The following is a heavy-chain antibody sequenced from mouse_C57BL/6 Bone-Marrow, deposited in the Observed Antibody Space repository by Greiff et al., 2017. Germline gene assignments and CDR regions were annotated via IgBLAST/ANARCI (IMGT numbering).Heavy chain of an antibody. J-gene: IGHJ4*01. CDR2: INPSSGYT. V-gene: IGHV1-7*01. CDR3: RGYDGDYAMDY. D-gene: IGHD2-2*01. Sequence: VHVKQSGAELAKPGASVKLSCKASGYTFTSYWMHWVKQRPGQGLEWIGYINPSSGYTKYNEKFKGKATLTADKSSSTAYMQLSSLTYEDSAVYYRRGYDGDYAMDYWGQGTSVTVSS. CDR1: GYTFTSYW.